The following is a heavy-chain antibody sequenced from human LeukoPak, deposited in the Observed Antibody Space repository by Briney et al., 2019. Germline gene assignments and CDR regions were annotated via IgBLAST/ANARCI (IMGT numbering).Heavy chain of an antibody. Sequence: SETLSLTCTVSGGSISSYYWSWIRQPAGKGLEWIGRIYTSGSTNYNPSLKSRVTMSVDTSKNQFSLKLSSVTAADTAVYYCARSHVSGYYQLQYYFDYWGQGTLVTVSS. V-gene: IGHV4-4*07. CDR3: ARSHVSGYYQLQYYFDY. J-gene: IGHJ4*02. D-gene: IGHD3-3*01. CDR1: GGSISSYY. CDR2: IYTSGST.